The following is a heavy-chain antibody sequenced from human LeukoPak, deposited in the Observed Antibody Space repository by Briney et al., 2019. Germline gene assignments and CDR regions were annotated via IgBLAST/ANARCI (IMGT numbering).Heavy chain of an antibody. J-gene: IGHJ4*02. D-gene: IGHD3-22*01. Sequence: ASVKVSCKASGYTFTGYYMHWVRQAPGQGLEGVGWINPNSGGTNYAQKFQGRVTMTRDTSISTAYMELSRLRSDDTAVYYCARRPRDDSSGYYPLHLDYWGQGTLVTVSS. CDR3: ARRPRDDSSGYYPLHLDY. V-gene: IGHV1-2*02. CDR1: GYTFTGYY. CDR2: INPNSGGT.